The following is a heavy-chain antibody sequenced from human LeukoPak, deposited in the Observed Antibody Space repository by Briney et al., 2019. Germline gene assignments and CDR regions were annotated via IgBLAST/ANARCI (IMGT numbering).Heavy chain of an antibody. Sequence: GGSLRLSCAASGFTFSSYDVHWVRQAPGKGLEWVTVISYDGSNKYYGDSVKGRFTISRDNSKNTLYLKMNSLRAEDTAVYYCAKEGSNGDLDYWGQGTLVTVSS. J-gene: IGHJ4*02. D-gene: IGHD1-26*01. CDR1: GFTFSSYD. CDR2: ISYDGSNK. CDR3: AKEGSNGDLDY. V-gene: IGHV3-30*18.